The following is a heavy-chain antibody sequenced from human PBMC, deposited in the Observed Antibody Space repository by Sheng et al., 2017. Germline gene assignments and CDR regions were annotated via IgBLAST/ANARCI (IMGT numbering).Heavy chain of an antibody. CDR3: ARSSPYDFWSGLRVLMDV. CDR1: GYTFTSYG. CDR2: ISAYNGNT. D-gene: IGHD3-3*01. Sequence: QVQLVQSGAEVKKPGASVKVSCKASGYTFTSYGISWVRQAPGQGLEWMGWISAYNGNTNYAQKLQGRVTMTTDTSTSTAYMELRSLRSDDTAVYYCARSSPYDFWSGLRVLMDVWGKGTTVTVSS. J-gene: IGHJ6*04. V-gene: IGHV1-18*01.